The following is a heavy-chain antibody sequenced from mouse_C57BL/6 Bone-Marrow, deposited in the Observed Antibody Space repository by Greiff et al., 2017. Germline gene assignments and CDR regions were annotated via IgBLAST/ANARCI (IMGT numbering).Heavy chain of an antibody. J-gene: IGHJ3*01. CDR3: TTEDYYGSSCFAY. Sequence: VQLQQSGAELVRPGASVKLSCTASGFNIKDDYMHWVKQRPEQGLEWIGWIDPENGDTEYASKFQGKATITADTSSNTAYLQLSSLTSEDTAVYYCTTEDYYGSSCFAYWGQGTLVTVSA. CDR2: IDPENGDT. CDR1: GFNIKDDY. D-gene: IGHD1-1*01. V-gene: IGHV14-4*01.